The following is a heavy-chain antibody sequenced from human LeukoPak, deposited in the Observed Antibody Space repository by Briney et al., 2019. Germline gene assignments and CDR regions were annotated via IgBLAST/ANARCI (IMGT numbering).Heavy chain of an antibody. Sequence: GGSLRLSCAASGFTFSSYGMHWVRQAPGKGLEWVAVIWYDGSNKYYADSVKGRFTISRDNSKNTLYLQMNSLRAEDTAVYYCARDLMVYAIGGSFDYWGQGTLVTVSS. CDR2: IWYDGSNK. V-gene: IGHV3-33*01. D-gene: IGHD2-8*01. CDR3: ARDLMVYAIGGSFDY. J-gene: IGHJ4*02. CDR1: GFTFSSYG.